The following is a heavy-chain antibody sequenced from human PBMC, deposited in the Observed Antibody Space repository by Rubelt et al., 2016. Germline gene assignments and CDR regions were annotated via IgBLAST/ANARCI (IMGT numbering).Heavy chain of an antibody. V-gene: IGHV4-39*07. CDR1: GGSIISDYY. CDR3: ARVNRYYFDY. CDR2: IHYGGTT. J-gene: IGHJ4*02. Sequence: QLQLQESGPGLVKPSETLSLTCTVSGGSIISDYYWGWIRQPPGKGLEWIGCIHYGGTTYHNPSLKSRVIISVDTSENQFSLKLSSLTAADAAVYYCARVNRYYFDYWGQGTLVTVSS.